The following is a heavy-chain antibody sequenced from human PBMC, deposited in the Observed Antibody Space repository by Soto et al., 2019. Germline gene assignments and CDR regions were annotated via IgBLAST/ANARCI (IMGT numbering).Heavy chain of an antibody. CDR2: ISAYNGNT. J-gene: IGHJ6*03. D-gene: IGHD2-21*02. Sequence: QVQLVQSGAEVKKPGASVKVSCKASGYTFTSYGISWVRQAPGQGLEWMGWISAYNGNTNYAQKLQGRVTMNTDTSTSTAYMELRSLRSDDTAVYYCARDVRKVTPSYYYYYYMDVWGKGTTVTVSS. CDR1: GYTFTSYG. CDR3: ARDVRKVTPSYYYYYYMDV. V-gene: IGHV1-18*01.